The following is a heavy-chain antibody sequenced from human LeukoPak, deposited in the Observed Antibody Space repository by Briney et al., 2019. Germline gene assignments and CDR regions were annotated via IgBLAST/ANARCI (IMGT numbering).Heavy chain of an antibody. V-gene: IGHV4-39*07. Sequence: PSETLSLTCTVSGGSISSRSYYWGWIRQTPGKGLEWIGSIYYSGSTYYNPSLKSRVTISVDTSKNQFSLKLSSVTAADTAVYYCARGAPRVLRFLEWLPTHSYYFDYWGQGTLVTVSS. J-gene: IGHJ4*02. CDR3: ARGAPRVLRFLEWLPTHSYYFDY. CDR1: GGSISSRSYY. D-gene: IGHD3-3*01. CDR2: IYYSGST.